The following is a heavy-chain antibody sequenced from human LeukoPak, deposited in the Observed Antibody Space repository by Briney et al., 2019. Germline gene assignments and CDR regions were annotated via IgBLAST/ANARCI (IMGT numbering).Heavy chain of an antibody. CDR3: ARHLVYGSGTQPYFDY. Sequence: PETLSLTCTVSGGSIGSYYWSWIRQPPGKGLEWIAYVYNSGSTNYNPSLKSRVTISVDTSKNQFSLDLFTVTAADTAVYYCARHLVYGSGTQPYFDYWGQGTLVTVSS. CDR1: GGSIGSYY. J-gene: IGHJ4*02. V-gene: IGHV4-59*08. CDR2: VYNSGST. D-gene: IGHD3-10*01.